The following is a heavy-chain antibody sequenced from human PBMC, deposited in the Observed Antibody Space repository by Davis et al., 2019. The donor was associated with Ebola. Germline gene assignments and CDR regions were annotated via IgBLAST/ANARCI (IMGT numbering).Heavy chain of an antibody. CDR2: IKKDGSEK. Sequence: PGGSLRLSCAASGITFSTYWMSWVRQAPGKGLEWVANIKKDGSEKYYVDSVKDRFTISRDNAKNSLYLQMNSLRAEDTAVYYCARVFRGVIIGWGQGTLVTVSS. D-gene: IGHD3-10*01. CDR1: GITFSTYW. V-gene: IGHV3-7*01. J-gene: IGHJ4*02. CDR3: ARVFRGVIIG.